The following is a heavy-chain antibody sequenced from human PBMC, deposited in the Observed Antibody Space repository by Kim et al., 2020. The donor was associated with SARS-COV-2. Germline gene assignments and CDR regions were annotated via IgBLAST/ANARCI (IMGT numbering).Heavy chain of an antibody. CDR3: ARTYYDFWSGYPIGGWFDP. CDR2: IDPSDSYT. Sequence: GESLKISCKGSGYSFTSYWISWVRQMPGKGLEWMGRIDPSDSYTNYSPSFQGHVTISADKSISTAYLQWSSLKASDTAMYYCARTYYDFWSGYPIGGWFDPWGQGTLVTVSS. J-gene: IGHJ5*02. CDR1: GYSFTSYW. D-gene: IGHD3-3*01. V-gene: IGHV5-10-1*01.